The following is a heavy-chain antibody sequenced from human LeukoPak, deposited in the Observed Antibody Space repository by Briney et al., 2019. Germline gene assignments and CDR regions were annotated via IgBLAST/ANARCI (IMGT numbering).Heavy chain of an antibody. CDR1: GFTFSSYS. CDR2: ISSSSSYI. V-gene: IGHV3-21*01. CDR3: ARVVTSPPLFVIDY. Sequence: GGSLRLSCAAPGFTFSSYSMNWVRQAPGKGLEWVSSISSSSSYIYYADSVKGRFTISRDNAKNSLYLQMNSLRAEDTAVYYCARVVTSPPLFVIDYWGQGTLVTVSS. D-gene: IGHD2-2*01. J-gene: IGHJ4*02.